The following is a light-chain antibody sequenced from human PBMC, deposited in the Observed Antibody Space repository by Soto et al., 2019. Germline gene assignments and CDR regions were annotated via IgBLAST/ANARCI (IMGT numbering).Light chain of an antibody. J-gene: IGKJ1*01. CDR3: QQFDSYPRT. CDR2: AAY. V-gene: IGKV1-9*01. Sequence: DIQLTQSPSFLSASVGDRVTITCRASQGISSYLAWYQQKPGKAPNLLIFAAYTLQSGVPSRFGGSGSGTEFTLTISSLQPEDFTPYYCQQFDSYPRTFGQGTKVDIK. CDR1: QGISSY.